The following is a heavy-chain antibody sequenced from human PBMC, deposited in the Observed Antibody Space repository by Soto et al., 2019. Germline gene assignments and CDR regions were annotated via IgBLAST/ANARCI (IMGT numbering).Heavy chain of an antibody. CDR3: AKGADYGGNSGWVYVDY. J-gene: IGHJ4*02. CDR1: GFTFSSYG. D-gene: IGHD4-17*01. Sequence: GGSLRLSCAASGFTFSSYGMHWVRQAPGKGLEWVAVISYDGSNKYYADSVKGRFTISRDNSKNTLYLQMNSLRAEDTAVYYCAKGADYGGNSGWVYVDYWGQGTLVTVSS. V-gene: IGHV3-30*18. CDR2: ISYDGSNK.